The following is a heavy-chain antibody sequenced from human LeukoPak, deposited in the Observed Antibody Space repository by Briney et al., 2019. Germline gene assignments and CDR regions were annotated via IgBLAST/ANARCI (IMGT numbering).Heavy chain of an antibody. D-gene: IGHD3/OR15-3a*01. Sequence: GGSLRLSCAASGFTFSSYGMSWVRQAPGKGLEWVSAISGSGDSSYYTDSVKGRFTMSRANSKNTLFLQMNSLRAEDTAVYYCAKVGLVTGSYFFDYWGQGSLVTVSS. CDR1: GFTFSSYG. V-gene: IGHV3-23*01. J-gene: IGHJ4*02. CDR2: ISGSGDSS. CDR3: AKVGLVTGSYFFDY.